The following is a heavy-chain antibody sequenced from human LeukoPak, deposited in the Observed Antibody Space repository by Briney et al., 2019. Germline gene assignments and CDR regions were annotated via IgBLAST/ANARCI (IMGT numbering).Heavy chain of an antibody. CDR1: GYTFTSYD. V-gene: IGHV1-8*03. J-gene: IGHJ4*02. CDR3: ARPRDYGSGFDY. Sequence: GASVKVSCKASGYTFTSYDINWVQQATGQGLEWMGWMNPNSGNTGYAQKFQGRVTITRNTSISTAYMELSSLRSEDTAVYYCARPRDYGSGFDYWGQGTLVTVSS. D-gene: IGHD3-10*01. CDR2: MNPNSGNT.